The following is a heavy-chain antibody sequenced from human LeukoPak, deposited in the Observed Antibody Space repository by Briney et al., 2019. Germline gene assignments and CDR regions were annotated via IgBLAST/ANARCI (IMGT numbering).Heavy chain of an antibody. D-gene: IGHD4-17*01. CDR2: ISSNGGST. CDR3: ARTDYGDYDYYYYGMDV. Sequence: GGSLRLSCAASGFTFSSYAMHWVRQAPGKGLEYVSAISSNGGSTYYANSVKGRFTISRDNSKNTLYLQMGSLRAEDMAMYYCARTDYGDYDYYYYGMDVWGQGTTVTVSS. CDR1: GFTFSSYA. V-gene: IGHV3-64*01. J-gene: IGHJ6*02.